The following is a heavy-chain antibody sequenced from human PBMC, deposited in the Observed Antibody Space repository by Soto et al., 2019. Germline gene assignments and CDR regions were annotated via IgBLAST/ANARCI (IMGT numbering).Heavy chain of an antibody. CDR2: ISSTSFTI. D-gene: IGHD3-22*01. Sequence: GGALRLSSAASGFTFSDFYMSWIRQAPGKGLEYISYISSTSFTIYYADSVRGRFPISRDNAKNSLYLQMNGMRAEDTAVYYCAREAASYDYDTPAYYRGWTAPWGHGTLVNVS. CDR1: GFTFSDFY. CDR3: AREAASYDYDTPAYYRGWTAP. J-gene: IGHJ1*01. V-gene: IGHV3-11*01.